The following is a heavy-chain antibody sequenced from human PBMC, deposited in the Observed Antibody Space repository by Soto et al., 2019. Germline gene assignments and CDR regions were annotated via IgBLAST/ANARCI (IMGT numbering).Heavy chain of an antibody. V-gene: IGHV3-48*01. Sequence: GGSLRLSCAASGFTFRNYNMNWVRQAPGKGLEWVAHISLRGTTVDYADSVKGRFTISRDDADNSLFLQMNSLGAEDTALYYCVRYIVGPYYFDYWGQGTPVTVSS. CDR2: ISLRGTTV. J-gene: IGHJ4*02. CDR1: GFTFRNYN. D-gene: IGHD1-26*01. CDR3: VRYIVGPYYFDY.